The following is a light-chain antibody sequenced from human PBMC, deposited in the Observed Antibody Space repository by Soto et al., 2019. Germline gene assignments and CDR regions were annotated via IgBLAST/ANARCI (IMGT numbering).Light chain of an antibody. J-gene: IGKJ5*01. CDR1: QSVSSY. V-gene: IGKV3-11*01. Sequence: EIVLTQSPATLSLSPGERAXXXXXXSQSVSSYLAWYQQKPGQAPXXLXYXXXXXXXXNXXXXXGSGSGTEXXLTISSLEPEDFAVYYCQQRSNWPPITFGQGTRLEIK. CDR3: QQRSNWPPIT. CDR2: XXX.